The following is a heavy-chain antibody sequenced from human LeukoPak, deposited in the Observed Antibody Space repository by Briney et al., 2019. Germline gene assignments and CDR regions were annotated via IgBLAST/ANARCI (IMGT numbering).Heavy chain of an antibody. V-gene: IGHV4-4*07. J-gene: IGHJ4*02. D-gene: IGHD6-19*01. CDR1: GGSINSYY. Sequence: SETLSLTCTVSGGSINSYYWNWIRQPAGKGLEWIGHIQTSGSTKYNPSLKSRVTMSIDTSKNQFSLNLNSVTAADTAVYYCATNYTAVSAFDSWGQGTLVTVSS. CDR3: ATNYTAVSAFDS. CDR2: IQTSGST.